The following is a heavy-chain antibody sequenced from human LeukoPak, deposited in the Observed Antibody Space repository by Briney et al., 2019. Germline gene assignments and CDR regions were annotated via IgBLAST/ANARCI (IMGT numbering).Heavy chain of an antibody. D-gene: IGHD6-19*01. CDR2: ISSRSTTI. J-gene: IGHJ4*02. V-gene: IGHV3-11*01. CDR3: GKGSLAVAATPLDF. CDR1: GFDFSNSF. Sequence: SGGSLRLSCTASGFDFSNSFMSWVRQAPGKGLEWISYISSRSTTIYYADSVKGRFTISRDNGKNTVYLQMNNLSVDDTAVFYCGKGSLAVAATPLDFWGQGTLVTVSS.